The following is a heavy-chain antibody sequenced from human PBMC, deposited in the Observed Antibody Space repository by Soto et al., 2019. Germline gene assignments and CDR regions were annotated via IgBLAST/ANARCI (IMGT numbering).Heavy chain of an antibody. CDR1: GGSISSSSYY. V-gene: IGHV4-39*01. D-gene: IGHD6-19*01. CDR2: IYYSGST. J-gene: IGHJ4*02. CDR3: ARRTVNIRTFYSGLKTHCFDY. Sequence: PSETLSLTCAVSGGSISSSSYYWGWIRQPPGKGLEWIGSIYYSGSTYYTPSLQSRVAISVDTSKNQFSLKLNSVNAADTAVYYCARRTVNIRTFYSGLKTHCFDYWGQGTLVTVSS.